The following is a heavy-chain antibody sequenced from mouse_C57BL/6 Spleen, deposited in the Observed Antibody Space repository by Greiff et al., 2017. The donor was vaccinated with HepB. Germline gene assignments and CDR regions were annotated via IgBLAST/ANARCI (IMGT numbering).Heavy chain of an antibody. D-gene: IGHD1-1*01. Sequence: EVQLQQSGPELVKPGASVKIPCKASGYTFTDYNMDWVKQSHGKSLEWIGDINPNNGGTIYNQKFKGKATWTVDKSSSTAYMEHRSLTSEDTAVYYFARTGTTVVPYWYFDVWGTGTTVTVSS. V-gene: IGHV1-18*01. CDR3: ARTGTTVVPYWYFDV. CDR2: INPNNGGT. CDR1: GYTFTDYN. J-gene: IGHJ1*03.